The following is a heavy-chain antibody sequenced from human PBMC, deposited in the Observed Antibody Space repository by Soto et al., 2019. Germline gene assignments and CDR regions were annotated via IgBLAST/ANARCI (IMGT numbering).Heavy chain of an antibody. CDR2: IRSKANSYAT. Sequence: GRSLRLSCVACGFPFSGSAMHWVRPSSGQGLEWVCRIRSKANSYATAYAASVKGRVTISRDDSKNTAYLQMNSLTTEDTAVYYCTRLRLVKVRTEDDDYGMDVWGQGTTVTVSS. CDR1: GFPFSGSA. CDR3: TRLRLVKVRTEDDDYGMDV. D-gene: IGHD1-1*01. V-gene: IGHV3-73*01. J-gene: IGHJ6*02.